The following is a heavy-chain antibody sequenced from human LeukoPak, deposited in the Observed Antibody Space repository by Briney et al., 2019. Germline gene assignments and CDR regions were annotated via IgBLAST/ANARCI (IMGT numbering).Heavy chain of an antibody. J-gene: IGHJ4*02. CDR2: IYYSGST. D-gene: IGHD6-6*01. CDR1: GGSISSSSCY. CDR3: ARFLYSSSSFDY. Sequence: SETLSLTCTVSGGSISSSSCYWGWIRKPPGKGLGWIGSIYYSGSTDYNPSLKSRVTISVDTSKRQFPLKLSSVTAADTAVYYCARFLYSSSSFDYWGQGTLVTVSS. V-gene: IGHV4-39*01.